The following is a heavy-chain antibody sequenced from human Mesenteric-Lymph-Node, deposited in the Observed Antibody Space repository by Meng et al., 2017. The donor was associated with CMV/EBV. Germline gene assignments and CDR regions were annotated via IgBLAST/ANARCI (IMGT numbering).Heavy chain of an antibody. D-gene: IGHD5-12*01. Sequence: CHFSGFSLSTTGVGVGWIRQPPGKALEWLALIYWDDDKRYSPSLKSRLTITKDTSKNQVVLTMASVDPVDTATYYCAHLFRSGYDYWGQGTLVTVSS. V-gene: IGHV2-5*02. CDR2: IYWDDDK. CDR3: AHLFRSGYDY. J-gene: IGHJ4*02. CDR1: GFSLSTTGVG.